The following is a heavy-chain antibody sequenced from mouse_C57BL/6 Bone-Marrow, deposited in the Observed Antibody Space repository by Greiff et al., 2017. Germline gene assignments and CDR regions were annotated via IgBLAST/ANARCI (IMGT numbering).Heavy chain of an antibody. J-gene: IGHJ2*01. Sequence: VQLQQSVAELVRPGASVKLSCTASGFNIKNTYMHWVKQRPEQGLEWIGRIDPANGNTKYAPKFQGKATITADTASNTAYLQLSSLTSEDTAIYYCARLYYGSSWGFDYWGQGTTLTVSS. V-gene: IGHV14-3*01. CDR1: GFNIKNTY. CDR3: ARLYYGSSWGFDY. D-gene: IGHD1-1*01. CDR2: IDPANGNT.